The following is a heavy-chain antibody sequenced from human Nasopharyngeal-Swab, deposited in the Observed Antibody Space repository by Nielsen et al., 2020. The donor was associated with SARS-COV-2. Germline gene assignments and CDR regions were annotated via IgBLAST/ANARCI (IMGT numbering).Heavy chain of an antibody. D-gene: IGHD3-10*01. V-gene: IGHV3-11*04. Sequence: GESLKISCAASGFTFSDYYMSWTRQAPGKGLEWVSYISSSGSTIYYADSVKGRFTISRDNAKNSLYLQMNSLRAEDTAVYYCARGLLWFGELLGYYYYYGMDVWGQGTTVTVSS. CDR3: ARGLLWFGELLGYYYYYGMDV. CDR1: GFTFSDYY. CDR2: ISSSGSTI. J-gene: IGHJ6*02.